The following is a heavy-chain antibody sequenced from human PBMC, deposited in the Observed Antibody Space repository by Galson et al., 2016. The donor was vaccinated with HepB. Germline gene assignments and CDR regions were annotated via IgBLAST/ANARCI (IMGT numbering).Heavy chain of an antibody. V-gene: IGHV3-33*06. CDR1: GFSFSTXX. Sequence: SLRLSCAASGFSFSTXXMHXXXQAXXXGLXXVAXXXYDXXXKXXXDSXXGRFTISXDNSKNXLYLQXXSLRAEXTADYYCAKVRPPHFRXXQENWGQGTLXTXSS. J-gene: IGHJ4*02. CDR2: XXYDXXXK. D-gene: IGHD5-24*01. CDR3: AKVRPPHFRXXQEN.